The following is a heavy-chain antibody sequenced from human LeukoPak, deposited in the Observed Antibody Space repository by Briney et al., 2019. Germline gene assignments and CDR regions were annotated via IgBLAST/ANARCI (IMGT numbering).Heavy chain of an antibody. CDR2: IWYDRSDK. J-gene: IGHJ4*02. CDR1: GFTFSSYW. CDR3: ARDLLALPHKYFDS. Sequence: GGSLRLSCAASGFTFSSYWMHWVRQAPGKGLEWVAHIWYDRSDKYYMDSAERRFTISRDTSRSTVYLQMNRLRAEHTAVYYCARDLLALPHKYFDSWGQGPLVTVSS. V-gene: IGHV3-33*08.